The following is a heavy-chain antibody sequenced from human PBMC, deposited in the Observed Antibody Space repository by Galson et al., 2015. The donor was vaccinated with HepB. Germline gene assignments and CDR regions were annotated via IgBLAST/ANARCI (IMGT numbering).Heavy chain of an antibody. CDR1: GYTFTSNG. D-gene: IGHD4/OR15-4a*01. CDR2: ISTYGGNT. CDR3: ARDRDYRSDY. Sequence: SVKVSCKASGYTFTSNGISWVRQTPGQGLEWLGWISTYGGNTNYAQKFQGRITLTRDTSTSIAYVVLRSLRSDDTAVYYCARDRDYRSDYWGQGTLVTVSS. J-gene: IGHJ4*02. V-gene: IGHV1-18*04.